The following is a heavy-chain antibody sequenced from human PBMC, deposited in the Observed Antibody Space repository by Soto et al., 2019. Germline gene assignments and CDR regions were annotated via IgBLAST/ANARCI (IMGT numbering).Heavy chain of an antibody. CDR2: MNPNSGNT. J-gene: IGHJ5*02. V-gene: IGHV1-8*01. D-gene: IGHD6-6*01. Sequence: QVQLVQSGAEVKKPGASVKVSCKASGYSFISYDINWVRQATGQGLEWMGWMNPNSGNTGYAQKFQGRVTMTRNTSISTAYMELSSLRSEDTAVYHRARGREYSSTFDPWGQGTLVTVSS. CDR3: ARGREYSSTFDP. CDR1: GYSFISYD.